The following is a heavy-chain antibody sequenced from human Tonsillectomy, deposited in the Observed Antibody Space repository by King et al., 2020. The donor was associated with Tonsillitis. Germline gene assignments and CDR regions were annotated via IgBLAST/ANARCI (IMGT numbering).Heavy chain of an antibody. V-gene: IGHV4-61*02. Sequence: QLQESGPGLVKPSQTLSLTCTVSGGSISSGSYYWSWIRQPAGKGLEWIGRIYTSGSTNYNPSLKSRVTISVDTSKNQFSLKLSAVTAADKAVYYCARGSSSWYSGAFDIWGQGTMVTVSS. D-gene: IGHD6-13*01. CDR1: GGSISSGSYY. CDR2: IYTSGST. J-gene: IGHJ3*02. CDR3: ARGSSSWYSGAFDI.